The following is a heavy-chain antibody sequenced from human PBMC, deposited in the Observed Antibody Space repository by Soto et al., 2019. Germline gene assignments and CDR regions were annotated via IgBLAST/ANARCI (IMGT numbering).Heavy chain of an antibody. CDR3: ARLGGYSGYDLELDY. Sequence: SETLSLTCTVSGGSISRYYWTWFRQPPGKGLEWIGYIYYSGSTNYNPSLKSRVTISVDTSKNQFSLKLSSVTAADTAVYYCARLGGYSGYDLELDYWGQGTLVTVS. J-gene: IGHJ4*02. CDR1: GGSISRYY. V-gene: IGHV4-59*08. CDR2: IYYSGST. D-gene: IGHD5-12*01.